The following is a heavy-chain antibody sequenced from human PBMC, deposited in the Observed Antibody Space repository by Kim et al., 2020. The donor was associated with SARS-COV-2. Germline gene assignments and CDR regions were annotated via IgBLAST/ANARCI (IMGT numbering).Heavy chain of an antibody. V-gene: IGHV3-15*01. D-gene: IGHD3-9*01. CDR2: IKSKTDGGTT. CDR1: GFTFSNAW. J-gene: IGHJ5*02. CDR3: TTEVPYYDILTGYYSWFDP. Sequence: GGSLRLSCAASGFTFSNAWMSWVRQAPGKGLEWVGRIKSKTDGGTTDYAAPVKGRFTISRDDSKNTLYLQMNSLKTEDTAVYYCTTEVPYYDILTGYYSWFDPWGQGTLVTVSS.